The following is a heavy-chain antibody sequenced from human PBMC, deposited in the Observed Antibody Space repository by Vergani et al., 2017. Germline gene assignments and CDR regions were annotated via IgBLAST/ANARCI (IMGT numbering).Heavy chain of an antibody. CDR3: ARCIAAAGTGRWFDP. D-gene: IGHD6-13*01. J-gene: IGHJ5*02. V-gene: IGHV4-59*11. CDR1: GGSISSHY. Sequence: QVQLQESGPGLVKPSETLSLTCTVSGGSISSHYWSWIRQPPGKGLEWIGYIYYSGSTNYNPSLKSRVTISVDTSKNQFSLKLSAVTDADTAVYYCARCIAAAGTGRWFDPWGQGTLVTVSS. CDR2: IYYSGST.